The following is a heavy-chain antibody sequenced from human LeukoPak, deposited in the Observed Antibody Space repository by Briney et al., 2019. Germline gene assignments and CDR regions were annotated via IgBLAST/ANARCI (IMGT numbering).Heavy chain of an antibody. Sequence: GGSLSLSCAASGFTVSSNYMSWVRQAPGKGLVWVSRINSDGGSTSYADSVKGRFTISRDNAKNTLYLQMNSLRAEDTAVYYCARDFTAFDIWGQGTMVTVSS. V-gene: IGHV3-74*01. CDR2: INSDGGST. CDR3: ARDFTAFDI. J-gene: IGHJ3*02. CDR1: GFTVSSNY.